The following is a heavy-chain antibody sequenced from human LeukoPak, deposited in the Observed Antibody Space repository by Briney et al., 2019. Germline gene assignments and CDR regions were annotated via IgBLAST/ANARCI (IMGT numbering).Heavy chain of an antibody. V-gene: IGHV3-53*01. CDR3: ASHDWFDP. CDR1: GIAVSSNY. J-gene: IGHJ5*02. CDR2: MYSGGNT. Sequence: PGGSLRLSCAASGIAVSSNYMYWVRQAPGKGLEWVSVMYSGGNTYYADSVKGRFTISRDNSKNTLYLQMNSLRAEDTAVYYCASHDWFDPWGQGTLVTVSS.